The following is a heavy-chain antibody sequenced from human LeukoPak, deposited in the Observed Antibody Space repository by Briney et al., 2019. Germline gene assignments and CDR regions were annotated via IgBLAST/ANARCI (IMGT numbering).Heavy chain of an antibody. D-gene: IGHD1-26*01. J-gene: IGHJ4*02. CDR2: INPNNGGT. CDR1: GYTFTGYY. V-gene: IGHV1-2*02. Sequence: GASVKVPCKASGYTFTGYYMHWVRQAPGQGLEWMGWINPNNGGTHYAQKLQGRVTMTRDTSISTAYMELSRLRSDDTAVYYCARGYALYSGRYIDFDYWGQGTLVTVSS. CDR3: ARGYALYSGRYIDFDY.